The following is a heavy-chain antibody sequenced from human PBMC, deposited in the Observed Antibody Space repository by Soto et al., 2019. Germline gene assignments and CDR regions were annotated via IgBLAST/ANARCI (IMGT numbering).Heavy chain of an antibody. CDR2: IIPIFGTA. Sequence: QVQLVQSGAEVKKPGSSVKVSCKASGGTFSSYAISWVRQAPGQGLEWMGGIIPIFGTANYAQKFQGRVTITGDESTSTAYMELSSRRSEDTAVYYCARDYVLPAAPDYYYGMDVWGQGTTVTVSS. J-gene: IGHJ6*02. V-gene: IGHV1-69*12. D-gene: IGHD3-16*01. CDR1: GGTFSSYA. CDR3: ARDYVLPAAPDYYYGMDV.